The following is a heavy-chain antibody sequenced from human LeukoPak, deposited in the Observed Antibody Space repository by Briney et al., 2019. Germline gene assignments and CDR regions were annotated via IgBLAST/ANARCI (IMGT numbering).Heavy chain of an antibody. Sequence: PGGSLRLSCAAPGFTFSSYGIHWVRQAPGKGLEWVAVIWYDGSNKYYADSVKGRFTISRDNSKNTLYLQMNSLRAEDTAVYYCARAPYSSSSWIGYFDYWGQGTLVTVSS. D-gene: IGHD6-6*01. CDR3: ARAPYSSSSWIGYFDY. CDR2: IWYDGSNK. CDR1: GFTFSSYG. V-gene: IGHV3-33*01. J-gene: IGHJ4*02.